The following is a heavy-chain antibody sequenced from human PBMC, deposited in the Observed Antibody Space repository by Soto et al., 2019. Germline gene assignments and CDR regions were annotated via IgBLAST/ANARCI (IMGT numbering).Heavy chain of an antibody. CDR1: GFTFSSYS. CDR2: ITSGSSTI. J-gene: IGHJ3*02. CDR3: ARWDLDHHASDI. D-gene: IGHD1-1*01. V-gene: IGHV3-48*01. Sequence: GGSLRLSCAASGFTFSSYSMNWVRQAPGKGLEWVSYITSGSSTIFYADSVKGRFTISRDNAKNSLYLQMNTLRAEDTAVYYCARWDLDHHASDIWGQGTMVTVSS.